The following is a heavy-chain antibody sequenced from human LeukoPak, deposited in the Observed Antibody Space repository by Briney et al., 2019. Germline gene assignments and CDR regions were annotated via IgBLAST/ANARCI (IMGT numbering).Heavy chain of an antibody. D-gene: IGHD3-10*01. CDR2: ISGSGGDT. CDR1: GFTFSSCA. Sequence: PGGSLRLSCAAFGFTFSSCAMGWVRQAPGKGLEWVSAISGSGGDTYYADSVKGRFTFSRDNSKNTLYLQMNSLRPEDTALYCCAKAVWFGEFDYYFFGLDVWGQGTTVTVSS. V-gene: IGHV3-23*01. CDR3: AKAVWFGEFDYYFFGLDV. J-gene: IGHJ6*02.